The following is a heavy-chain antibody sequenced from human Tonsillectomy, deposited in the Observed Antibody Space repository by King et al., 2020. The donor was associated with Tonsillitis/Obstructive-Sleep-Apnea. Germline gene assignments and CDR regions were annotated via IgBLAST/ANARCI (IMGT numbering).Heavy chain of an antibody. J-gene: IGHJ4*02. CDR1: GGSFSCYY. CDR2: INHSGST. D-gene: IGHD2-2*01. CDR3: ARGVDCSTTSCYPDY. Sequence: VQLQQGVAGLLKPSETLSLTCAVYGGSFSCYYWRWIRQPPGKGLERMWEINHSGSTNYNPSLKSRGTISVDTYKNQFSLKLSSVTAADTAVYYCARGVDCSTTSCYPDYWGQGTLVTVSS. V-gene: IGHV4-34*01.